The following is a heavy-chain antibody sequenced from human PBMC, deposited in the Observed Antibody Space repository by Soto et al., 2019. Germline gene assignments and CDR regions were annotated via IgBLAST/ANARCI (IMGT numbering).Heavy chain of an antibody. CDR2: ISSSGSTI. J-gene: IGHJ4*02. V-gene: IGHV3-11*01. CDR3: ARVRSTPYNVVVVAATLDY. CDR1: GFTFSDYS. Sequence: XGSRRRSCAAAGFTFSDYSLSWIRQAPGKGLEWVSYISSSGSTIYYADSVKGRFTISRDNAKNSLYLQMNSLRAEDTAVYYCARVRSTPYNVVVVAATLDYWGQGTLVTVSS. D-gene: IGHD2-15*01.